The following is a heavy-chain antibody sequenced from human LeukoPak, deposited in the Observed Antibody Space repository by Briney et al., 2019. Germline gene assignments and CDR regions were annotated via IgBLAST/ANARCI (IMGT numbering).Heavy chain of an antibody. Sequence: SETLSLTCTVSGGSISSYYWSWIRQPAGKGLEWIGRIYTSGSTNYNPSLKSRVTMSVDTSKNQFSLKLSSVTAADTAVYYCARGDCSSTSCYPWAPYWFDPWGQGTLVTVSS. V-gene: IGHV4-4*07. CDR2: IYTSGST. J-gene: IGHJ5*02. CDR3: ARGDCSSTSCYPWAPYWFDP. D-gene: IGHD2-2*01. CDR1: GGSISSYY.